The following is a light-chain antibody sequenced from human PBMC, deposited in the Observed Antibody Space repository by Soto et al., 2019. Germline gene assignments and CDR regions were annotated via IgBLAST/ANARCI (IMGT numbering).Light chain of an antibody. CDR3: QSYDSSLSVV. CDR1: SSNIGAGYD. Sequence: QSVLTQPPSVSGAPGQRVTISCTGSSSNIGAGYDVHWYQQLPGTAPKLLIYGNSNRPSGVPDRFSGSQSGTSASLAITGLQCEDEADYYCQSYDSSLSVVFGGGTKLTVL. V-gene: IGLV1-40*01. CDR2: GNS. J-gene: IGLJ2*01.